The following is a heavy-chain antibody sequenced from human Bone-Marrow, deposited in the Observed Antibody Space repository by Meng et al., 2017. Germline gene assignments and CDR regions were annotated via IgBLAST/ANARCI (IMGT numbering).Heavy chain of an antibody. CDR1: GGTVSDYY. Sequence: QVQLQQWGPGLLKPPATLSPTCAVYGGTVSDYYWSWIRQPPGKGLEWIGEINHSGGTKYTPSLESRVTISIDTSKNQFSLKLSSVTAADTAIYYCARQGDTAMATFDYWGQGTLVTVSS. CDR2: INHSGGT. D-gene: IGHD5-18*01. J-gene: IGHJ4*02. CDR3: ARQGDTAMATFDY. V-gene: IGHV4-34*01.